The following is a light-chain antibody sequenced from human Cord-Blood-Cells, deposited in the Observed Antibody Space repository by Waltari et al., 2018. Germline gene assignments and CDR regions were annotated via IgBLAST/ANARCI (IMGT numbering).Light chain of an antibody. CDR1: SVHSSYA. CDR2: LNSDGSH. V-gene: IGLV4-69*01. Sequence: QLVLTQAPSASASLGASVKLTCTPISVHSSYAIAWHQQQPEKGPRYLIQLNSDGSHSKGDGIPDRFSGSSSGAERYLTISSLQSEDEADYYCQTWGTGIHEVFGGGTKLTVL. CDR3: QTWGTGIHEV. J-gene: IGLJ3*02.